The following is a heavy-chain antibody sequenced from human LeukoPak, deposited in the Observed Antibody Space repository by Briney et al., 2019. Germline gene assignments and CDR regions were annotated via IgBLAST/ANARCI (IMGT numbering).Heavy chain of an antibody. CDR2: IYYSGST. CDR1: GGSLSSYY. Sequence: PSETLSLTCTVSGGSLSSYYRSWIRQPPGKGLEWIGYIYYSGSTNYNPSLKSRVTISVDTSKNQFSLKLSSVTAADTAVYYCAVSSGYSHYDYWGQGTLVTVSS. V-gene: IGHV4-59*01. D-gene: IGHD3-22*01. CDR3: AVSSGYSHYDY. J-gene: IGHJ4*02.